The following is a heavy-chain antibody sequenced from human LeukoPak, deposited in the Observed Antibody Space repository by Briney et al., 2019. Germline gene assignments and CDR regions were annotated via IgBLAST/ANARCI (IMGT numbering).Heavy chain of an antibody. V-gene: IGHV4-31*03. CDR1: GGSISNGDHY. D-gene: IGHD1-26*01. Sequence: PSETLSLTCTVSGGSISNGDHYWSWIRQQPGKGLEWIGHIYYSGSTYYNPSLKSRGIISVETSKNRFSLRLSSVTAADTAVYYCARIMLSWREIDCWGQGTLVTVSS. CDR3: ARIMLSWREIDC. J-gene: IGHJ4*02. CDR2: IYYSGST.